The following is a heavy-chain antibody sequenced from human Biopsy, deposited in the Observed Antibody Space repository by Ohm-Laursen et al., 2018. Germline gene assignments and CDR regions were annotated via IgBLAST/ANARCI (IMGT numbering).Heavy chain of an antibody. D-gene: IGHD2/OR15-2a*01. CDR3: ARATNSTGWPYCYFYGMDV. CDR1: GGSISSDY. Sequence: GTLSLTCTVSGGSISSDYWSWIRQTPGKGLEWIGYIYYSGSTNYNPSLKSRVTISVDTSKNQFSLRLNSVTAADTDVYYCARATNSTGWPYCYFYGMDVWGQGTTVTVSS. J-gene: IGHJ6*02. V-gene: IGHV4-59*01. CDR2: IYYSGST.